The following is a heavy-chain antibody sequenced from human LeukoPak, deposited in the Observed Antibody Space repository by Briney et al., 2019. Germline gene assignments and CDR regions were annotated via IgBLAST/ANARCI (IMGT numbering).Heavy chain of an antibody. CDR2: MNPNSGNT. CDR3: ARRKITGIGFDP. D-gene: IGHD3-10*01. CDR1: GYTFTSYD. Sequence: ASVTVSCKASGYTFTSYDINWVRQATGQGLEWMGWMNPNSGNTGYAQKFQGRVTMTRNTSISTAYMELSSLRSEDTAVYYCARRKITGIGFDPWGQGTLVTVSS. V-gene: IGHV1-8*01. J-gene: IGHJ5*02.